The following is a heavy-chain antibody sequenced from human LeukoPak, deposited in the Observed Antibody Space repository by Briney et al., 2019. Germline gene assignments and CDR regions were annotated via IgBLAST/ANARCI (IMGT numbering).Heavy chain of an antibody. Sequence: SETLSLTCTVSGGSVSSGSYYWSWIRQPPGKGLEWSGYIYYSGSTYYNPSLQSRVTVSLDTSKKQFSLNLSSVTAADTAVYYCARVRANSGYGHFDYWGQGTLVTVSS. CDR1: GGSVSSGSYY. J-gene: IGHJ4*02. CDR3: ARVRANSGYGHFDY. CDR2: IYYSGST. D-gene: IGHD5-12*01. V-gene: IGHV4-61*01.